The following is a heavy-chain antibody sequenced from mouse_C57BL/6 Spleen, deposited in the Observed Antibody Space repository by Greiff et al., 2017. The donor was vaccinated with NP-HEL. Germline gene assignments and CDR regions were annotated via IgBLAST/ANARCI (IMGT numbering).Heavy chain of an antibody. D-gene: IGHD1-1*01. CDR3: ARGMLLLRSPYYAMDY. V-gene: IGHV1-69*01. CDR1: GYTFTSYW. Sequence: QVQLQQPGAELVMPGASVKLSCKASGYTFTSYWMHWVKQRPGQGLEWIGEIDPSDSYTNYNQKFKGKSTLTVDKSSSTAYMRLSSLTSEDSAVYYCARGMLLLRSPYYAMDYWGQGTSVTVSS. J-gene: IGHJ4*01. CDR2: IDPSDSYT.